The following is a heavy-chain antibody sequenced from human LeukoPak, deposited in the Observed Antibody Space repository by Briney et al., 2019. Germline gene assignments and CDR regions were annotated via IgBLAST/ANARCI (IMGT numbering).Heavy chain of an antibody. CDR2: ISGSGGST. CDR3: AKVSEMATIGDAFDI. J-gene: IGHJ3*02. CDR1: GFTFSTHA. Sequence: PGGSLRLSCATSGFTFSTHAMTWVRQAPGKGLEWVSTISGSGGSTYYADSVKGRFTISRDYSKNTLYLQMNSLRAEDTAVYFCAKVSEMATIGDAFDIWGQGTMVTVSS. V-gene: IGHV3-23*01. D-gene: IGHD5-24*01.